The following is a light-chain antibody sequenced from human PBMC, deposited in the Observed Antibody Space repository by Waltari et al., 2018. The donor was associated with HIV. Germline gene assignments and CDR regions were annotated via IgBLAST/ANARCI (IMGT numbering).Light chain of an antibody. CDR2: DNK. CDR1: SSNIGYNY. CDR3: GTWDSSLSAGV. V-gene: IGLV1-51*01. J-gene: IGLJ2*01. Sequence: QSVLTQPPSVSAAPGQRVTISCSGSSSNIGYNYVSWYQQLPGTAPKLLLYDNKKRPSGSPDRFSGSKSGASATLGITGRQTGDEADYYCGTWDSSLSAGVFGGGTKLTVL.